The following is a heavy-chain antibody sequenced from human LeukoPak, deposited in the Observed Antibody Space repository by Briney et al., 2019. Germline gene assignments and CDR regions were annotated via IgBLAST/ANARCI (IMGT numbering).Heavy chain of an antibody. CDR2: ISSSGSTI. J-gene: IGHJ4*02. CDR1: GFTFSSYE. Sequence: GGSLRLSCAASGFTFSSYEMNWVRQAPGKGLDWVSYISSSGSTIYYADSVKGRFTIARDNAQTSLYLQMNSLRAEDTAVYYCATAGGPAYSSSWYLYWGQGSLVTVSS. D-gene: IGHD6-13*01. CDR3: ATAGGPAYSSSWYLY. V-gene: IGHV3-48*03.